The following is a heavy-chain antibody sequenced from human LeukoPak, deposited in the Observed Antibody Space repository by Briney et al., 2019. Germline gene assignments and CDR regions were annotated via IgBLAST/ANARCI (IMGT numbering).Heavy chain of an antibody. J-gene: IGHJ4*02. D-gene: IGHD3-22*01. CDR1: GSGYSISGGFY. CDR2: IYHTGST. Sequence: SETLSLTCTVSGSGYSISGGFYWGWIRQPPGKGLEWIGSIYHTGSTYYNPSLKNRATISVDTSKNQFSLKLKFVTAADTAVYYCAGQFDSSGSYFYWGQETLVTVSS. CDR3: AGQFDSSGSYFY. V-gene: IGHV4-38-2*02.